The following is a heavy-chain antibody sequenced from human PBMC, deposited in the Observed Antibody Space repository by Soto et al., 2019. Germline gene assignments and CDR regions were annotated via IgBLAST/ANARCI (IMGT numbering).Heavy chain of an antibody. CDR3: ARDHRGSYPGAFDY. Sequence: SVRVSSKSSGGTFSSYAISWVRQAPGQGLEWMGGIIPIFGTANYAQKFQGRVTITADESTSTAYMELSSLRSEDTAVYYCARDHRGSYPGAFDYWGQGTLLTVSS. J-gene: IGHJ4*02. CDR2: IIPIFGTA. V-gene: IGHV1-69*13. D-gene: IGHD1-26*01. CDR1: GGTFSSYA.